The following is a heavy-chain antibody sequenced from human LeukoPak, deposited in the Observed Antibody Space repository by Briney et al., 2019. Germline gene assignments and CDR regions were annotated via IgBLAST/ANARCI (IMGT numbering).Heavy chain of an antibody. V-gene: IGHV3-23*01. CDR2: IGGSGDRT. CDR3: ASSGASRKFDP. Sequence: GGSLRLSCAASGFTFSSYATNWVRQAPGKGLEWVSAIGGSGDRTYYADSVKGRFTISRDNSKNTLYLQMDSLRAEDTAVYYCASSGASRKFDPWGQGTLVTVSS. J-gene: IGHJ5*02. D-gene: IGHD2-8*02. CDR1: GFTFSSYA.